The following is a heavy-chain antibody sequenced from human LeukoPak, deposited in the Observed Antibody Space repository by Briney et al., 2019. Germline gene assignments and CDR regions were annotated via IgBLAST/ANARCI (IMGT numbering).Heavy chain of an antibody. CDR3: ARDHRYSSGWYSFPDY. J-gene: IGHJ4*02. V-gene: IGHV3-30*04. D-gene: IGHD6-19*01. CDR2: ISYDGSNK. Sequence: GRSLRLSCAASGFTFSSYAMHWVRQAPGKGLERVAVISYDGSNKYYADSVKGRFTISRDNSKNTLYLQMNSLRAEDTAVYYCARDHRYSSGWYSFPDYWGQGTLVTVSS. CDR1: GFTFSSYA.